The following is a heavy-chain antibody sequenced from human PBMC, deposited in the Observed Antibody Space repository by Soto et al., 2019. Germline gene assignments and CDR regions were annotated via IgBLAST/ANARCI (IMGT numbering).Heavy chain of an antibody. Sequence: TLSLTCAVSGGSISSGGYSWSWIRQPPGKGLEWIGYIYHSGSTYYNPSLKSRVTISVDRSKNQFSLKLSSVTAADTAVYYCARVSPPEKYYDFWSGWYYFDYWGQGTLVTVSS. J-gene: IGHJ4*02. CDR1: GGSISSGGYS. CDR3: ARVSPPEKYYDFWSGWYYFDY. V-gene: IGHV4-30-2*01. CDR2: IYHSGST. D-gene: IGHD3-3*01.